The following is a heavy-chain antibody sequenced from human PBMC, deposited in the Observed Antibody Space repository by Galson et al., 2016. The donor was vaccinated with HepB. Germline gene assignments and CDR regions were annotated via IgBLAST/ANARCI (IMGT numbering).Heavy chain of an antibody. J-gene: IGHJ4*02. CDR2: IKQDGSEK. CDR3: TREGHGGFDY. CDR1: GFTFGSYW. Sequence: SLRLSCAASGFTFGSYWMSWIRQAPGSGLEWVANIKQDGSEKGYVDSVEGRFTISRDNAKNSLSLQMNSLRVEDTGVYYCTREGHGGFDYWGQGTLVIVSS. V-gene: IGHV3-7*01. D-gene: IGHD3-16*01.